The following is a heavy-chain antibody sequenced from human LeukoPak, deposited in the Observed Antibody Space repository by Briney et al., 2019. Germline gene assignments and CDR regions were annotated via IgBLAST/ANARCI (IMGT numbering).Heavy chain of an antibody. J-gene: IGHJ4*02. D-gene: IGHD3-22*01. V-gene: IGHV4-4*02. CDR1: GGSISSNKW. Sequence: PSGTLSLTCAVSGGSISSNKWWSWLRQAPGEGLEWLGEVVHSGSTNYNPSLKSRVTISVDKSKNQCSLRLNSVTAADTAVYYCARRDYYDNSDDNYHSFEYWGQGTLVTVSS. CDR2: VVHSGST. CDR3: ARRDYYDNSDDNYHSFEY.